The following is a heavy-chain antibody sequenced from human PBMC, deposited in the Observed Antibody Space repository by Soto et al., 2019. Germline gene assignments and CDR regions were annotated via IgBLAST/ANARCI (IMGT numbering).Heavy chain of an antibody. Sequence: SETLSLTCAVSGGSISSSNWCSWVRQPPGKGLEWIGEIYHSGSTNYNPSLKSRVTISVDKSKNQFSLKLSSVTAADTAVYYCAREGPGRYYDSSGSGASFGYWGQGTLVTVSS. D-gene: IGHD3-22*01. J-gene: IGHJ4*02. CDR3: AREGPGRYYDSSGSGASFGY. V-gene: IGHV4-4*02. CDR2: IYHSGST. CDR1: GGSISSSNW.